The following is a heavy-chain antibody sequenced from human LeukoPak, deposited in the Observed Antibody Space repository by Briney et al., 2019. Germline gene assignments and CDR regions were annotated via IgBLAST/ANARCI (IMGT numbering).Heavy chain of an antibody. D-gene: IGHD6-19*01. V-gene: IGHV3-30*18. CDR3: AKGSRSGYYFDY. Sequence: GGSLRLSCAASGFTFSRYGMHWVRQTPGKGLEWVAVISYDASNKYYADSVKGRFTISRDNSKNTLYLQMNSLRAEDTAVYYCAKGSRSGYYFDYWGQGTLVTVSS. CDR2: ISYDASNK. CDR1: GFTFSRYG. J-gene: IGHJ4*02.